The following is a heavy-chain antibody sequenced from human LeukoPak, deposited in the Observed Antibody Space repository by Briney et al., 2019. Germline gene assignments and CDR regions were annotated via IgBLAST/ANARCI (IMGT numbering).Heavy chain of an antibody. CDR2: IIPIFGAA. J-gene: IGHJ4*02. V-gene: IGHV1-69*13. D-gene: IGHD6-19*01. CDR3: ATHSSGWYGGSY. Sequence: ASVKVSCKASGGTFSSYATSWVRQAPGQGLEWMGGIIPIFGAANYAQKFQGRVTITADESTSTAYMELSSLRSEDTAVYYCATHSSGWYGGSYWGQGTLVTVSS. CDR1: GGTFSSYA.